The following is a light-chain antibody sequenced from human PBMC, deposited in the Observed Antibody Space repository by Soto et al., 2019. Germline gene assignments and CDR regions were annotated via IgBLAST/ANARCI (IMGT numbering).Light chain of an antibody. V-gene: IGKV3-20*01. CDR2: GAS. J-gene: IGKJ5*01. CDR1: QSVSSSY. Sequence: EIVLTQSPGTLSLSPGERATLSCRASQSVSSSYLARYQQKPGQAPRLLIYGASSRATGIPDRFSGSGSGTDFTLTIRRLEPEDFAVYYCQQYGSSPPITFGQGTRLEIK. CDR3: QQYGSSPPIT.